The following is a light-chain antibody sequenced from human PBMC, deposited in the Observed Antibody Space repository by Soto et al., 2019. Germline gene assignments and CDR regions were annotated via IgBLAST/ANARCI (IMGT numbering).Light chain of an antibody. CDR3: HQRSNWPPYT. V-gene: IGKV3-11*01. J-gene: IGKJ2*01. CDR2: DAS. CDR1: QSVSSY. Sequence: EIVLTQSPATLSLSPGERATLSCRASQSVSSYLAWYQQKPGQAPRLLIYDASTRATGIPARFSGSRSGTDFTLTISSLELEDFAVYYCHQRSNWPPYTFGQGTKLEIK.